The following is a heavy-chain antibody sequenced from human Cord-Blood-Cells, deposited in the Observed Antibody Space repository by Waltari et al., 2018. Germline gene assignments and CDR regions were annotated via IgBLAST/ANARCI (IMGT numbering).Heavy chain of an antibody. Sequence: VQLVQSGAEVKKTGSSVKVSCKASGGPFSSYAISWVRQAPGQGLEWMGGIIPIFGTANYAQKFQGRVTITADESTSTAYMELSSLRSEDTAVYYCARSPAGIWYFDLWGRGTLVTVSS. D-gene: IGHD3-10*01. CDR2: IIPIFGTA. CDR3: ARSPAGIWYFDL. CDR1: GGPFSSYA. J-gene: IGHJ2*01. V-gene: IGHV1-69*01.